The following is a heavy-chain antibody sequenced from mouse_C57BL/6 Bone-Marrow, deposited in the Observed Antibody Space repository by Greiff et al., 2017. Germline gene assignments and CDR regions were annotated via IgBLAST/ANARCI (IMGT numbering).Heavy chain of an antibody. CDR1: GYTFTSYT. CDR2: INPSSGYT. D-gene: IGHD1-1*01. CDR3: ARPGGSSYDYAMDY. J-gene: IGHJ4*01. V-gene: IGHV1-4*01. Sequence: VKLMESGAELARPGASVKMSCKASGYTFTSYTMHWVKQRPGQGLEWIGYINPSSGYTKYNQKFKDKATLTADKSSSTAYMQLSSLTSEDSAVYYCARPGGSSYDYAMDYWGQGTSVTVSS.